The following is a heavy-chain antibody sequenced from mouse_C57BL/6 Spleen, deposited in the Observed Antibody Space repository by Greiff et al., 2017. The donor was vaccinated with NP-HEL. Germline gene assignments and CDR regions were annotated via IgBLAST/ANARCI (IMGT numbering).Heavy chain of an antibody. D-gene: IGHD2-4*01. CDR3: ARSVDYDETGYYAMGY. Sequence: VQLQQSGAELMKPGASVKLSCKASGYTFTGSWIEWVKQRPGHGLEWIGEILPGSGSTNSNEKFKGKGTFTADTAANSAYMQLSILTAEDSAIDDCARSVDYDETGYYAMGYWGQGATVTASS. J-gene: IGHJ4*01. V-gene: IGHV1-9*01. CDR1: GYTFTGSW. CDR2: ILPGSGST.